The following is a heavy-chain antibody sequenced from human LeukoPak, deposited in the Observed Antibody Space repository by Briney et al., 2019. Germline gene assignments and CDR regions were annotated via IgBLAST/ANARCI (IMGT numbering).Heavy chain of an antibody. V-gene: IGHV4-31*03. Sequence: TLSLTCTVSGGSISSGGYYWSWIRQHPGKGLEWIGYIYYSGSTYYNPSLKSRVTISVDTSKNQFSPKLSSVTAADTAVYYCARDSRAVGVFDYWGQGTLVTVSS. J-gene: IGHJ4*02. CDR2: IYYSGST. CDR3: ARDSRAVGVFDY. D-gene: IGHD4-23*01. CDR1: GGSISSGGYY.